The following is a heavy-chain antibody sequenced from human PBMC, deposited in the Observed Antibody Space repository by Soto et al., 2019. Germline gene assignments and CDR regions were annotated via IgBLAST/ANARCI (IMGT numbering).Heavy chain of an antibody. J-gene: IGHJ4*02. D-gene: IGHD6-13*01. CDR3: ARHSSSWSGWYYFDY. CDR2: IYHSGST. V-gene: IGHV4-4*02. Sequence: GSISSSNWWSWVRQPPGKGLEWIGEIYHSGSTNYNPSLKSRVTISVDKSKNQFSLKLSSVTAADTAVYYCARHSSSWSGWYYFDYWGQGTLVTVSS. CDR1: GSISSSNW.